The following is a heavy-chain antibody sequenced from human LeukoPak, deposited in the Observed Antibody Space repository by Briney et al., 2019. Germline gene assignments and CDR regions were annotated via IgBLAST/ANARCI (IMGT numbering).Heavy chain of an antibody. V-gene: IGHV3-21*01. J-gene: IGHJ4*02. D-gene: IGHD3-10*01. CDR1: GVTFNSYS. CDR3: ARDLGSGIYGTFDY. Sequence: GGSLRLSCAASGVTFNSYSMNWGRQAPGPRLEWVSSISSSGSYIYYANSVKGRFTISRDNDKNSLYLQMNSLRVEDTAVYYCARDLGSGIYGTFDYWGQGTLVTVSS. CDR2: ISSSGSYI.